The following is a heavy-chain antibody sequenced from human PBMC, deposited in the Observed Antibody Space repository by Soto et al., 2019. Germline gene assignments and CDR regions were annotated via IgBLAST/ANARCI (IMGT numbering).Heavy chain of an antibody. Sequence: EVQLLESGGGLVQPGGSLRLSCAASGFTFSSYGINWVRQAPGKGLEWVSGISGSGDSTHYADSVKGRFTISRDNSKNTLYLQMNSLRAEDTAAYYCAKQAPYSNSWYEIDHWGQGTLVTVSS. V-gene: IGHV3-23*01. CDR2: ISGSGDST. J-gene: IGHJ4*02. D-gene: IGHD6-13*01. CDR3: AKQAPYSNSWYEIDH. CDR1: GFTFSSYG.